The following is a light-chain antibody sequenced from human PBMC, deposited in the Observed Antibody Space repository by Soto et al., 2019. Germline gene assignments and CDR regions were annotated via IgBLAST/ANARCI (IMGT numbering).Light chain of an antibody. CDR1: QSVSGY. J-gene: IGKJ4*01. CDR2: DAS. CDR3: QQPSNGPHLT. Sequence: EIVLTQSPDTLSLSPGERATLSCRASQSVSGYLGWYQQKPSEAPRLLIYDASNRAYGVPARFRGSGSETSFTLTIDTLESEDFAVYYCQQPSNGPHLTFGGGTRV. V-gene: IGKV3-11*01.